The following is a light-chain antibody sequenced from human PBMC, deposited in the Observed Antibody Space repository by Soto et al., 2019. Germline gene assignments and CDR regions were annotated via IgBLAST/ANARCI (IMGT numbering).Light chain of an antibody. J-gene: IGKJ1*01. CDR3: QQANSFPRT. CDR1: QAISTW. Sequence: DIQMTQYPSSMSASVGDRVTITCRASQAISTWLAWYQQKPGKAPKLLIYAASNLQTGVPSRFSGSGSGTDFTLTISSLQPEDFATYYCQQANSFPRTFGQGTKVEIK. V-gene: IGKV1D-12*01. CDR2: AAS.